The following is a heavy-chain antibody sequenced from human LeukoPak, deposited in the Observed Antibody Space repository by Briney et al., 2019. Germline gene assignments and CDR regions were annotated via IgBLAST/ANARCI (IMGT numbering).Heavy chain of an antibody. D-gene: IGHD6-19*01. CDR2: INYGGST. Sequence: KPSETLSLTCAVSEMSFSAYYWNWIRQSPGKGLEWIGEINYGGSTKYTPSLEGRGTILIDNSKNQFSLKLTSVTAADTAVYYCARGFPPGSGSRGSHAFDVWGQGTMVTVSS. CDR1: EMSFSAYY. V-gene: IGHV4-34*01. J-gene: IGHJ3*01. CDR3: ARGFPPGSGSRGSHAFDV.